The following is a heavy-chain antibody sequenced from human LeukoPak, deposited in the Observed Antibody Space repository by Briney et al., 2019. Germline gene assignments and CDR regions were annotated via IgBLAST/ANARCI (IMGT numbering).Heavy chain of an antibody. CDR1: GGSFSGYY. D-gene: IGHD3-3*01. Sequence: SETLSLTCAVYGGSFSGYYWSWIRQPPGKGLEWIGEINHSGSTNYNPSLKSRVTISVDTSKNQFSLKLSAVTAADTAVYYCARGWLGPDDYYFDYWGQGTPVTVSS. CDR2: INHSGST. J-gene: IGHJ4*02. V-gene: IGHV4-34*01. CDR3: ARGWLGPDDYYFDY.